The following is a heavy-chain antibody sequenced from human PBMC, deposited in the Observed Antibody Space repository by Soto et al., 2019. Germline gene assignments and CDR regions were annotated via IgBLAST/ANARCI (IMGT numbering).Heavy chain of an antibody. CDR3: AREPTLGRYYYDSSGYYPS. Sequence: SVKVSCKASGYTFTSYAISWVRQAPGQGLEWMGGIIPIFGTENYAQKFQGRVTITADESTTTAYLELSSLRSEDTAVYYCAREPTLGRYYYDSSGYYPSWGQGTLVTVS. CDR1: GYTFTSYA. V-gene: IGHV1-69*13. D-gene: IGHD3-22*01. CDR2: IIPIFGTE. J-gene: IGHJ5*02.